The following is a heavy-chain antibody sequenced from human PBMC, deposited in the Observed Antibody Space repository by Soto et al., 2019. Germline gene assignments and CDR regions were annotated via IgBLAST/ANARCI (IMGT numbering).Heavy chain of an antibody. Sequence: SETLSLTCAVYGGSFSGHYWSWIRQPPGKGLEWIGEINHSGGTKYNPSLKSRVTISVDTSKNQFSLRLNSVTAADTAVYYCAREVSSFGSNHFDSWGQGALVTVSS. V-gene: IGHV4-34*01. J-gene: IGHJ4*02. CDR1: GGSFSGHY. CDR2: INHSGGT. CDR3: AREVSSFGSNHFDS. D-gene: IGHD3-10*01.